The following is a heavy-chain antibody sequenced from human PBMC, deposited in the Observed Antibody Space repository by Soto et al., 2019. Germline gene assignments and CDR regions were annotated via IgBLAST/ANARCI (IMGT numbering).Heavy chain of an antibody. CDR3: ARWMGGSGFLVGFDI. V-gene: IGHV1-46*03. CDR2: INPSGAST. D-gene: IGHD3-10*01. Sequence: GASVKVSCKASGYTFTSYYMNWVRQAPGQGLEWMGLINPSGASTSYAQKFEGRVTMTRDTSTSTVYMELSSLRSEDTAVYYCARWMGGSGFLVGFDIWGQGTMVTVSS. J-gene: IGHJ3*02. CDR1: GYTFTSYY.